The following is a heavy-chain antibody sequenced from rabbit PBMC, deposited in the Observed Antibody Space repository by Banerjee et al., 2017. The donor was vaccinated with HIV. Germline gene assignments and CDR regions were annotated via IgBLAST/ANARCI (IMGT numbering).Heavy chain of an antibody. CDR1: GFSFSSNYW. D-gene: IGHD4-2*01. J-gene: IGHJ4*01. V-gene: IGHV1S40*01. CDR2: IGAGSGSA. CDR3: ARDAGYAGSNL. Sequence: SLEESGGDLVKPGASLTLTCTASGFSFSSNYWLCWVRQAPGKGLEWIACIGAGSGSAYYATWAKGRFTISKTSSTTVTLQMTSLTAADTATYFCARDAGYAGSNLWGPGTLVTVS.